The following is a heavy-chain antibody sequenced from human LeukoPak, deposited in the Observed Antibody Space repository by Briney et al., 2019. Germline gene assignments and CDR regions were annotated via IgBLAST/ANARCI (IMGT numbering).Heavy chain of an antibody. CDR3: AKDSGVWGFDT. V-gene: IGHV3-23*01. D-gene: IGHD6-13*01. CDR2: MSGSGGST. CDR1: GFTFSSYA. J-gene: IGHJ5*02. Sequence: PGGSLRLSCAASGFTFSSYAMSWVRQPPGKGLEWVSAMSGSGGSTFYADPVKGRFTISRDNSKNTLYLQMNSLRAEDSAVYYCAKDSGVWGFDTWGQGTLVTVSS.